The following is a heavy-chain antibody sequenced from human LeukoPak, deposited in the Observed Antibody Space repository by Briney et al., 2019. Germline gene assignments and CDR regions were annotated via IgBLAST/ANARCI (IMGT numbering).Heavy chain of an antibody. CDR2: IYQSGRT. CDR3: ARLYYYDSSGYYFPYYYFDY. CDR1: GYSISRGYY. Sequence: SETLSLTCTVPGYSISRGYYWGWIRQRPGKGLEWIGSIYQSGRTYYNPSLKSRVTISVDTSKNQFSLKLSSVTAADTAVYYCARLYYYDSSGYYFPYYYFDYWGQGTLVTVSS. J-gene: IGHJ4*02. D-gene: IGHD3-22*01. V-gene: IGHV4-38-2*02.